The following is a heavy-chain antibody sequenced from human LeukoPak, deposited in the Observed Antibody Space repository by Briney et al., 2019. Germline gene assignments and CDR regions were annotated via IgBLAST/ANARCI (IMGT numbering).Heavy chain of an antibody. J-gene: IGHJ4*02. Sequence: PGGSLRLSCAASGFTFNNYDMSWVRQAPGKGLEWVSVISGSGGSTYYADSVKGRFTISRDNSKNTLYVQMNSLRAEDTAVYYCAKGLGGTWIRHYFDYWGQGTLVTVSS. CDR1: GFTFNNYD. D-gene: IGHD1-1*01. V-gene: IGHV3-23*01. CDR3: AKGLGGTWIRHYFDY. CDR2: ISGSGGST.